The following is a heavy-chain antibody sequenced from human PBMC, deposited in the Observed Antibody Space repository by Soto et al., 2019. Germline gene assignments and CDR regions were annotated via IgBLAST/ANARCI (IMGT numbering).Heavy chain of an antibody. D-gene: IGHD6-19*01. CDR2: TRNKANSYTT. Sequence: GGSLRLSCAASGFTFSDHYMDWVRQAPGKGLEWVGRTRNKANSYTTEYAASVKGRFTISRDDSKNSLYLQMNSLKTEDTAVYYCARVLSGTGGFDYWGQGTLVTVSS. V-gene: IGHV3-72*01. CDR1: GFTFSDHY. CDR3: ARVLSGTGGFDY. J-gene: IGHJ4*02.